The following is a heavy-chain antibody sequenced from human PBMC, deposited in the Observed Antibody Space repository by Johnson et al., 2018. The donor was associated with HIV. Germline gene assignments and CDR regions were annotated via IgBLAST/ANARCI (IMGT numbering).Heavy chain of an antibody. D-gene: IGHD2-15*01. J-gene: IGHJ3*02. V-gene: IGHV3-15*01. CDR2: IISERDGGTT. Sequence: VLLLESGGGLIKPGKSLRLSCEASGFNFNHAWMSWVRQAPGKGLEWVGHIISERDGGTTDYSAPVKDRFTISRDDSTNTLYLQMNSLRSEDTAVYYCAKAGQLVAATSAFDIWGQGTMVTVSS. CDR3: AKAGQLVAATSAFDI. CDR1: GFNFNHAW.